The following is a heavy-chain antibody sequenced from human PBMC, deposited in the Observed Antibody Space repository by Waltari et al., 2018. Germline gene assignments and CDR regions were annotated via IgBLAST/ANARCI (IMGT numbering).Heavy chain of an antibody. CDR2: INTNTGNP. V-gene: IGHV7-4-1*02. CDR3: AREGDAAAGPMFDY. Sequence: QVQLVQSGSELKKPGASVKVSCKASGYTFTSCAMNWVRPAPGQGLEWMVWINTNTGNPTYAQGFTGRFGFSLDTSVSTAYLQISSLKAEDTAVYYCAREGDAAAGPMFDYWGQGTLVTVSS. J-gene: IGHJ4*02. CDR1: GYTFTSCA. D-gene: IGHD6-13*01.